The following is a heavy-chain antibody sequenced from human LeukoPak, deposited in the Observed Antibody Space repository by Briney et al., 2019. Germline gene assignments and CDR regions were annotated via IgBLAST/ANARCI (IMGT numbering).Heavy chain of an antibody. D-gene: IGHD3-10*01. CDR3: AKDYYGSGSPIDY. Sequence: PGGSLRLSCVASGFTFRNYVMSWVRQAPGKGLEWVSAISSSGGSPYYADSVKGRFTISRVNSKNTLYLQMNSLRAEDTAVYYCAKDYYGSGSPIDYWGQGTLVTVSS. J-gene: IGHJ4*02. CDR2: ISSSGGSP. CDR1: GFTFRNYV. V-gene: IGHV3-23*01.